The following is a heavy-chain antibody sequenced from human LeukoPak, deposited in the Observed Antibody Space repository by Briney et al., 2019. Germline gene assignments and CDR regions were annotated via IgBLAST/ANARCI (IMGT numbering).Heavy chain of an antibody. V-gene: IGHV1-69*13. CDR1: GGTFSSYA. CDR2: IIPIFGTA. CDR3: ARRAVGNSYYSCMDV. Sequence: SVKVSCKASGGTFSSYAISWVRQAPGQGLEWMGGIIPIFGTANYAQKFQGRVTITADESTSTAYMELSSLRSEDSAVYYCARRAVGNSYYSCMDVWGKGTTVTVSS. J-gene: IGHJ6*03. D-gene: IGHD6-19*01.